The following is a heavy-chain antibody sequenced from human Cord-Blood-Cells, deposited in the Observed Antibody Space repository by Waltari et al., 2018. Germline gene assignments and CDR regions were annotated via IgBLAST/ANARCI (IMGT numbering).Heavy chain of an antibody. D-gene: IGHD3-10*01. CDR2: INAGNGNT. Sequence: QVQLVQSGAEVKKPGASVKVSCKASGYTFTSYAMHWVRQAPGQRLEWMGWINAGNGNTKYSQKVQCRVTITRDTSASRAYMGLSSLRSEDTAVYYCARGPMVRGVMRAVNWFDRWGQGTLVTVSS. CDR1: GYTFTSYA. V-gene: IGHV1-3*01. CDR3: ARGPMVRGVMRAVNWFDR. J-gene: IGHJ5*02.